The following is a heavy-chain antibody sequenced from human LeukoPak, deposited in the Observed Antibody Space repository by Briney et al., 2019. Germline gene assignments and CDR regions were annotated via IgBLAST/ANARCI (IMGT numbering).Heavy chain of an antibody. D-gene: IGHD6-6*01. J-gene: IGHJ6*03. CDR3: ARDSSSYYYYYYMDV. CDR2: INSDGSST. Sequence: GGSLRLSCAASGFTFSSYWMHWVRQAPGKGLVWGLRINSDGSSTSYADSVKGRFTISRDNAKNTLYLQMNSLRAEDTAVYYCARDSSSYYYYYYMDVWGKGTTVTVSS. V-gene: IGHV3-74*01. CDR1: GFTFSSYW.